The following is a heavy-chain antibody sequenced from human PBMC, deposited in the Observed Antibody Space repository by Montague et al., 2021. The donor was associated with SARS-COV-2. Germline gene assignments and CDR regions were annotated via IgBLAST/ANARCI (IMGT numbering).Heavy chain of an antibody. CDR1: GFTFSSYA. J-gene: IGHJ4*02. CDR2: IYSGGSST. CDR3: ARELRRIIMIVDIRGFDY. Sequence: SLRLSCAASGFTFSSYAMSWVRQAPGKGLEWVSVIYSGGSSTYYTDSVKGRFTISRDNSKNTLYLQMNSLRAEDTAVYYCARELRRIIMIVDIRGFDYWGQGTLVTVSS. D-gene: IGHD3-22*01. V-gene: IGHV3-23*03.